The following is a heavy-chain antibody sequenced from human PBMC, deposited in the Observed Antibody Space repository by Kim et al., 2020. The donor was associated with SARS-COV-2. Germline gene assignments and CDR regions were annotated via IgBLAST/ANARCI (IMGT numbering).Heavy chain of an antibody. D-gene: IGHD1-26*01. CDR3: AKQGLNRGGSYRLFDY. J-gene: IGHJ4*02. Sequence: SVKGRFTIARDNSKNTLYLQMNSLRAEDTAVYYCAKQGLNRGGSYRLFDYWGQGTLVTVSS. V-gene: IGHV3-23*01.